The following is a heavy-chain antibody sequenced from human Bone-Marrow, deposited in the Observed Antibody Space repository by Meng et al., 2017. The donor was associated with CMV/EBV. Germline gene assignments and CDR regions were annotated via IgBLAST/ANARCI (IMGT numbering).Heavy chain of an antibody. J-gene: IGHJ5*02. CDR3: ARHYSSSRGWFDP. Sequence: SETLSLTCSVSGGSISSYYWSWLRQPPGKGLEWIGYIHYSGSTNYNPSLKSRVTISVDTSKNQFSLRLSSVTAADTAVYYCARHYSSSRGWFDPWGQGNLVTVSS. D-gene: IGHD6-6*01. CDR1: GGSISSYY. V-gene: IGHV4-59*01. CDR2: IHYSGST.